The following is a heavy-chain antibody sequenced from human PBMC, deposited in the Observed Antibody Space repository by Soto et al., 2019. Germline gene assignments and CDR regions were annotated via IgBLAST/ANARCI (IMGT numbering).Heavy chain of an antibody. CDR2: INHSGST. J-gene: IGHJ6*03. D-gene: IGHD3-10*01. CDR1: GGSFSGYY. CDR3: ARRRGSGDYYYYYMDV. V-gene: IGHV4-34*01. Sequence: SETLSLTCAVYGGSFSGYYWSWIRQPPGKGLEWIGEINHSGSTNYNPSLKSRVTISVDTSKNQFSLKLSSVTAADTAVYYCARRRGSGDYYYYYMDVWGKGTTVTVSS.